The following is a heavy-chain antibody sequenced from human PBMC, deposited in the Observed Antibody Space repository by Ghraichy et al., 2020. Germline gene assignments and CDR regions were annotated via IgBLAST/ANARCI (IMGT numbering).Heavy chain of an antibody. J-gene: IGHJ6*03. CDR3: ARDLATSQYYYYMDV. V-gene: IGHV1-3*01. CDR1: GYTFTSYA. Sequence: ASVKVSCKASGYTFTSYAMHWVRQAPGQRLEWMGWINAGNGNTKYSQKFQGRVTITRDTSASTAYMELSSLRSEDTAVYYCARDLATSQYYYYMDVWGKGTTVTVSS. CDR2: INAGNGNT. D-gene: IGHD6-6*01.